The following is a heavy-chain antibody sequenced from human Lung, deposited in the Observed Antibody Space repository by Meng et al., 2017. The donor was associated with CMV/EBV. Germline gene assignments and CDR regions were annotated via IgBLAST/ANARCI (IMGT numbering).Heavy chain of an antibody. J-gene: IGHJ6*02. CDR1: GYTFTDYW. CDR3: ARLGAPAGQKVIRRSSYFYDGLDV. Sequence: GGSLRLXCKGSGYTFTDYWVGWVRQMPGKGLEWVGIIYPGDSDTRYSPSFQGQVTISTDKSIKTTYLQRSSLKSSDTAMYFCARLGAPAGQKVIRRSSYFYDGLDVXGQGXTVTVSS. CDR2: IYPGDSDT. D-gene: IGHD6-13*01. V-gene: IGHV5-51*01.